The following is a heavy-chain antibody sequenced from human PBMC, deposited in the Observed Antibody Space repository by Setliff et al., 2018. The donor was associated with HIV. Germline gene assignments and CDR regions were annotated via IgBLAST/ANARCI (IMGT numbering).Heavy chain of an antibody. J-gene: IGHJ4*02. CDR2: IGTGGDT. CDR1: GFTFSSYD. Sequence: GGSLRLSCEASGFTFSSYDFHWVRQAAGKGLEWVSAIGTGGDTYYVDSVKGRFTISRDNSKNTVYLHMNSLRAEDTAVYYCAKDSEPFDYWGQGTLVTVSS. CDR3: AKDSEPFDY. V-gene: IGHV3-13*01.